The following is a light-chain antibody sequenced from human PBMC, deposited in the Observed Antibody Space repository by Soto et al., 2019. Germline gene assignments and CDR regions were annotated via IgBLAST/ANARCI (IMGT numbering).Light chain of an antibody. CDR1: QSILFSSNNKNY. V-gene: IGKV4-1*01. Sequence: DILMTQSPDSLAVSLGERATINCKSSQSILFSSNNKNYLTWYQQKPGQPPKPLIYWASTRESGVPDRFSGSGSGTDFTLTISSLQAEDVAVYYCQNYYSSPVTFGGGTKVEIK. J-gene: IGKJ4*01. CDR3: QNYYSSPVT. CDR2: WAS.